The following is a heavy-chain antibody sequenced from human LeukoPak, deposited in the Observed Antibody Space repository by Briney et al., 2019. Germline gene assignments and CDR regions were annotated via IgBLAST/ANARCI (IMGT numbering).Heavy chain of an antibody. J-gene: IGHJ4*02. CDR2: IYHSGST. Sequence: SETLSLTCAVSGYSISSGYYWGWIRQPPGKGLEWIGSIYHSGSTYYNPSLKSRVTISVDTSKNQFSLKLSSVTAADTAVYYRARLAYSSSWYPEYYFDYWGQGTLVTVSS. CDR1: GYSISSGYY. CDR3: ARLAYSSSWYPEYYFDY. V-gene: IGHV4-38-2*01. D-gene: IGHD6-13*01.